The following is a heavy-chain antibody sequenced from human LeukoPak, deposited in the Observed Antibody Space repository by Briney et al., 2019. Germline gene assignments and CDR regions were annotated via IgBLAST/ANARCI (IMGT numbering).Heavy chain of an antibody. CDR3: ARDRYGSGSLDY. J-gene: IGHJ4*02. CDR2: INPNSGDT. D-gene: IGHD3-10*01. V-gene: IGHV1-2*02. Sequence: ASVKVSCKASGYTFTGYYMHWVRQAPGQGLEWMGWINPNSGDTNYEQKFQGRVTMTRDTSISTAYMEASRLRSDDTAVYYCARDRYGSGSLDYWGQGTLVTVSS. CDR1: GYTFTGYY.